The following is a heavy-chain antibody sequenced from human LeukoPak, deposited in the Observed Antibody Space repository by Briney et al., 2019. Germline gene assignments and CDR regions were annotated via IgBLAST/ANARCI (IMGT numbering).Heavy chain of an antibody. V-gene: IGHV1-18*01. D-gene: IGHD3-22*01. Sequence: ASVKVSCKVSGYTFTSYGISWVRQAPGQGLEWMGWISAYNGNTNYAQKLQGRVTMTTDTSTSTAYMELRSLRSDDTAVYYCARDLYYDSSGLTRDYWGQGTLVTVSS. CDR2: ISAYNGNT. CDR1: GYTFTSYG. J-gene: IGHJ4*02. CDR3: ARDLYYDSSGLTRDY.